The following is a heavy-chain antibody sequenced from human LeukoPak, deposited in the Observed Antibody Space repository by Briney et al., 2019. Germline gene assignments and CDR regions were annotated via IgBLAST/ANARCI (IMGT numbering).Heavy chain of an antibody. CDR2: IYYSGST. CDR1: GGSISSYY. J-gene: IGHJ4*02. D-gene: IGHD3-22*01. Sequence: SETLSLTCTVSGGSISSYYWSWIRQPPGKGLEWIGYIYYSGSTNYSPSLKSRVTISVDTSKNQFSLKLSSVTAADMAVYYCARGRRGYYYDSSGTFDYWGQGTLVTISS. V-gene: IGHV4-59*01. CDR3: ARGRRGYYYDSSGTFDY.